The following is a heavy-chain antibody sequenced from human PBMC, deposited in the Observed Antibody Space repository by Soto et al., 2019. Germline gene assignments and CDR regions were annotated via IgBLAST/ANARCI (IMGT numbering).Heavy chain of an antibody. J-gene: IGHJ4*02. Sequence: QVQLVESGGGVVQPGRSLRLSCAASGFTFSSYGMHWVRQAPGKGLEWVAVIWYDGSNKYYADSVKGRFTISRDNSKNTLYLQMNSLRAEDTAVYYCARDPGIAAAGATPIPHFDYWGQGTLVTVSS. CDR1: GFTFSSYG. CDR2: IWYDGSNK. D-gene: IGHD6-13*01. V-gene: IGHV3-33*01. CDR3: ARDPGIAAAGATPIPHFDY.